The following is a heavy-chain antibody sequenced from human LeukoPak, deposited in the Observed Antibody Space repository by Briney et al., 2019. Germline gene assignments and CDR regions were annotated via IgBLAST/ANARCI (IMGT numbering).Heavy chain of an antibody. V-gene: IGHV3-23*01. J-gene: IGHJ6*02. D-gene: IGHD2-15*01. CDR1: GFTFSSYA. CDR2: ISGSGGST. Sequence: GGSLRLSCAASGFTFSSYAMSWVRQAPGKGLEWVSAISGSGGSTYYADSVKGRFTISRDNSKSTLYLQMNSLRAEDTAVYYCAKALHTRCSGGSCYGYYYYYGMDVWGQGTTVTVSS. CDR3: AKALHTRCSGGSCYGYYYYYGMDV.